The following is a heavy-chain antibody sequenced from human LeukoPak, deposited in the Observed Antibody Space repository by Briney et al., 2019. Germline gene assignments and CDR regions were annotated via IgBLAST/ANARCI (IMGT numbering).Heavy chain of an antibody. J-gene: IGHJ4*02. CDR2: IYPGDSDT. CDR1: GSRFTSYW. CDR3: ATSHIAATIDY. D-gene: IGHD2-15*01. Sequence: GESLKISCKGSGSRFTSYWIGWVRQMPGKGLEWMGIIYPGDSDTRYSPSFQGQVTNSADKSISTAYLQWSSLKASDTAMYYCATSHIAATIDYWGQGTLVTVSS. V-gene: IGHV5-51*01.